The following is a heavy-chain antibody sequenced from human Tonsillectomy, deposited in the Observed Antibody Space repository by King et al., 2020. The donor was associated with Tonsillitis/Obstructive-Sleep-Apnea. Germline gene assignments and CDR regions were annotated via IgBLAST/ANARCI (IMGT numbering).Heavy chain of an antibody. CDR2: SRNKANIYTT. CDR1: GFTFSDHY. V-gene: IGHV3-72*01. D-gene: IGHD6-13*01. J-gene: IGHJ6*02. Sequence: VQLVESGGGLVQPGGSLRLSCAASGFTFSDHYMDWVRQAPGKGLEWVGRSRNKANIYTTEYAASVKGRFTISRDDSKNSLYLQMTSLKTEDTAVYYCTRGTGHPTAASGSPVYYYVMDVWGQGTTVTVSS. CDR3: TRGTGHPTAASGSPVYYYVMDV.